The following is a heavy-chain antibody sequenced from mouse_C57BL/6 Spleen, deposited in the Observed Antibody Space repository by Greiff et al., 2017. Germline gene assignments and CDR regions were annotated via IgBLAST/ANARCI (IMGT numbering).Heavy chain of an antibody. Sequence: DVKLVESGGGLVKPGGSLKLSCAASGFTFSSYAMSWVRQTPEKRLEWVATISDGGSYTDYPDNVKGRFTISRDNAKNNLYLQMGHLKSEATAMYYWARGAVVPHWYFDVWGTGTTVTVSS. CDR3: ARGAVVPHWYFDV. J-gene: IGHJ1*03. D-gene: IGHD1-1*01. CDR2: ISDGGSYT. V-gene: IGHV5-4*03. CDR1: GFTFSSYA.